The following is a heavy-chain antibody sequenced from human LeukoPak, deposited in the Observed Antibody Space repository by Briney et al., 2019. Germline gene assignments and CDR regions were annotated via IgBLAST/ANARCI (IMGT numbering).Heavy chain of an antibody. J-gene: IGHJ5*02. CDR1: GGSISSSSYY. CDR3: ALTWVFADLGHNWFDP. CDR2: IYYSGST. Sequence: SETLSLTCTVSGGSISSSSYYWGWIRQPPGKGLEWIGSIYYSGSTYYNPSLKSRVTISVDTSKNQFSLKLSSVTAADTAVYYCALTWVFADLGHNWFDPWGQGTLVTVSS. V-gene: IGHV4-39*07. D-gene: IGHD1-26*01.